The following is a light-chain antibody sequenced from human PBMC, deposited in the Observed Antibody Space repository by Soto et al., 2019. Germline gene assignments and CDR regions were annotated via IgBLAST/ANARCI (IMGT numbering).Light chain of an antibody. CDR1: SSNIGGNS. CDR2: DDD. Sequence: QAVVTQPPSVSAAPGQKVTISCSGSSSNIGGNSVSWYQQLPGTAPKLLIYDDDKRPSGIPDRFSGSKSGTSATLGITGFRTGDEADYYCGSWDSSLSAYVFGTGTQLTVL. CDR3: GSWDSSLSAYV. J-gene: IGLJ1*01. V-gene: IGLV1-51*01.